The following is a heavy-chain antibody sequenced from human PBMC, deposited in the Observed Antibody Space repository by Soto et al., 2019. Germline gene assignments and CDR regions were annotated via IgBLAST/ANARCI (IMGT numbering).Heavy chain of an antibody. Sequence: QVQLVQSGAEVKKPGASVKISCKASGYTFIHYYIHWVRQAPGQGLEWMAIINPNGGSTNYAQKFQGRVTVTSDTSTPTVSMELNSLDSDDTAVYFSARSLLQGDFWGQGTLVTVSS. J-gene: IGHJ4*02. CDR1: GYTFIHYY. CDR2: INPNGGST. CDR3: ARSLLQGDF. V-gene: IGHV1-46*01. D-gene: IGHD2-21*01.